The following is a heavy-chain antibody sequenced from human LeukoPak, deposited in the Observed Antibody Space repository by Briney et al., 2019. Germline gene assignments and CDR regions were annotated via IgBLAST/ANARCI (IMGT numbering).Heavy chain of an antibody. CDR3: ARDDSSRDDSGGYHY. CDR2: IHMSGST. D-gene: IGHD3-22*01. CDR1: GDSINSYH. J-gene: IGHJ4*02. Sequence: PSETLSLTCTVSGDSINSYHWSWIRQPAGKGLEWIGRIHMSGSTNYNPSLRSRVAISMENSKNQFSLKLKSVTAADTAGDYCARDDSSRDDSGGYHYWGQGTLVTISS. V-gene: IGHV4-4*07.